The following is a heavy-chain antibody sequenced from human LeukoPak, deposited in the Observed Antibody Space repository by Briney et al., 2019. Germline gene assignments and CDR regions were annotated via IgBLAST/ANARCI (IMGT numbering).Heavy chain of an antibody. Sequence: GGSLRLSCAASGFSIRGYWMHWVRQAPGKGLMWVSRIKSDGSWTNYADSVRGRFTISRDDAKNTLFLQMVGLRAEDTAIYYCVRDGDAYDFDLWGQGILVTVSS. D-gene: IGHD5-12*01. CDR1: GFSIRGYW. CDR2: IKSDGSWT. CDR3: VRDGDAYDFDL. J-gene: IGHJ4*02. V-gene: IGHV3-74*01.